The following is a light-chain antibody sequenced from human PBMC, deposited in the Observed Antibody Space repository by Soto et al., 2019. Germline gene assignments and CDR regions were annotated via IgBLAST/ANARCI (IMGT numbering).Light chain of an antibody. CDR1: SSDVGGYNY. Sequence: QSALTQPASVSGSPGQSITISCTGTSSDVGGYNYVSWYQQHPGKAPKLMIDEVSNRPSGVSNRFSGSKSGNTASLTISGLQAEDEADYYCSSYTSSSTPWVFGGGTKVTVL. CDR2: EVS. J-gene: IGLJ3*02. V-gene: IGLV2-14*01. CDR3: SSYTSSSTPWV.